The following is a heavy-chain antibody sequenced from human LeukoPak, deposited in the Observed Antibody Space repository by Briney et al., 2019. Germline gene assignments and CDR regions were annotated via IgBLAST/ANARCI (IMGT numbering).Heavy chain of an antibody. CDR2: IKQDGSEM. V-gene: IGHV3-7*01. Sequence: VRQAPGKGLEWVXNIKQDGSEMYYVDSVKGRFTISRDNAKGSLLLQLTSLRAEDTAVYYCARLYYYDSSGYAMYFDFWGQGSLVTVSS. D-gene: IGHD3-22*01. CDR3: ARLYYYDSSGYAMYFDF. J-gene: IGHJ4*02.